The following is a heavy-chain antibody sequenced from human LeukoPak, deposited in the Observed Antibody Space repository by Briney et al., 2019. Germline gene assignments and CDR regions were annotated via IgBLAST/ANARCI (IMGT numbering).Heavy chain of an antibody. CDR2: ISAYNGNT. J-gene: IGHJ4*02. CDR3: ARDFSWELRIFNFDY. V-gene: IGHV1-18*01. Sequence: GASVKVSCKASGYTFTSYGISWVRQAPGQGLEWMGWISAYNGNTNYAQKFQGRVTMTRDTSISTAYMELSRLRSDDTAVYYCARDFSWELRIFNFDYWGQGTLVTVSS. CDR1: GYTFTSYG. D-gene: IGHD1-26*01.